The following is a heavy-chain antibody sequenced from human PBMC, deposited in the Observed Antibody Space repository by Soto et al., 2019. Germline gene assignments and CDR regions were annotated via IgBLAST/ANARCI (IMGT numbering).Heavy chain of an antibody. J-gene: IGHJ6*02. CDR3: ARDLVRDVLRFLSEYYYYGMDV. D-gene: IGHD3-3*01. Sequence: QVQLVESGGGVVQPGRSLRLSCAASGFTFSSYGMHWVRQAPGKGLEWVAVIWYDGSNKYYADSVKGRFTISRDNSKNPLYLQMNSLRAEETAVYYCARDLVRDVLRFLSEYYYYGMDVWGQGTTVTVSS. CDR1: GFTFSSYG. V-gene: IGHV3-33*01. CDR2: IWYDGSNK.